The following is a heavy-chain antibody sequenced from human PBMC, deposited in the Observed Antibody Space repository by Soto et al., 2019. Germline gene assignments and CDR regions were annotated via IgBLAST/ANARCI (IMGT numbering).Heavy chain of an antibody. CDR2: IGPESGAT. CDR3: GRGRSGQIVVFY. J-gene: IGHJ4*02. CDR1: GYSFTGHY. D-gene: IGHD1-26*01. Sequence: ASVKVSCKASGYSFTGHYIHWVREAPEQGPEWMGEIGPESGATRYAQKFQGRVTMTMDTSITTVYMELNNLRPDDTAIYYCGRGRSGQIVVFYWGQGTPVTVSS. V-gene: IGHV1-2*02.